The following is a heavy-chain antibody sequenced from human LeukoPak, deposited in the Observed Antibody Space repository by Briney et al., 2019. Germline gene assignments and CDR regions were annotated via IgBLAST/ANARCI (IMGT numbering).Heavy chain of an antibody. Sequence: PSETLSLTCTVSGGSISSGSYYWGWIRQPPGKGLEWIGSFSYSGSTYYNPSLKSRVTISVDTSKNQFSLNVSSVTAADTAVYYCVRHLIDDGYRLLDYWGQGTLVTVSS. CDR1: GGSISSGSYY. V-gene: IGHV4-39*01. D-gene: IGHD5-24*01. CDR3: VRHLIDDGYRLLDY. CDR2: FSYSGST. J-gene: IGHJ4*02.